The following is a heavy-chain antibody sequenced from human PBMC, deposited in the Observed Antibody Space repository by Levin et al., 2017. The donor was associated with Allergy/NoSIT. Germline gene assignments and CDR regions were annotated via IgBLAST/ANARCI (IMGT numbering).Heavy chain of an antibody. V-gene: IGHV3-48*03. CDR2: ISSSGSTI. Sequence: GGSLRLSCAASGFTFSSYEMNWVRQAPGKGLEWVSYISSSGSTIYYADSVKGRFTISRDNAKNSLYLQMNSLRAEDTAVYYCARGVLPWASPFDYWGQGTLVTVSS. CDR3: ARGVLPWASPFDY. CDR1: GFTFSSYE. D-gene: IGHD3-16*01. J-gene: IGHJ4*02.